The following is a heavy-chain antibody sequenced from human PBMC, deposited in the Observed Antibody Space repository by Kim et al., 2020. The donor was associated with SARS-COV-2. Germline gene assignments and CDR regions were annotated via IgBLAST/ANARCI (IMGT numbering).Heavy chain of an antibody. CDR2: IYYSGST. D-gene: IGHD1-26*01. CDR3: ASSRSWELAKDTPYDY. J-gene: IGHJ4*02. CDR1: GGSISSGDYY. Sequence: SETLSLTCTVSGGSISSGDYYWSWIRQPPGKGLEWIGYIYYSGSTYYNPSLKSRVTISVDTSKNQFSLKLSSVTAADTAVYYCASSRSWELAKDTPYDYWGQGTLVTVSS. V-gene: IGHV4-30-4*01.